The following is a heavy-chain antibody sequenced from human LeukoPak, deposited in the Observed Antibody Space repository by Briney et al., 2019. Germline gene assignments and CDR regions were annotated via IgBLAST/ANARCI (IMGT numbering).Heavy chain of an antibody. J-gene: IGHJ4*01. Sequence: SETLSLTCTVSGGSISSSSYYWGWIRQPPGKGLEWIGSIYYSGSTYYNPSLKSRVTTSIDTSKNQLSLNLKSMTAADTAVYYCARDRDVDDFDSWGHGTLVTVSS. CDR1: GGSISSSSYY. V-gene: IGHV4-39*07. CDR3: ARDRDVDDFDS. D-gene: IGHD2-15*01. CDR2: IYYSGST.